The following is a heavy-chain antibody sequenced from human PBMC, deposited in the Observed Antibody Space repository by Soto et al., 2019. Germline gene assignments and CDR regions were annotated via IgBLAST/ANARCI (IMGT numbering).Heavy chain of an antibody. V-gene: IGHV1-18*04. CDR1: GYTFTSYG. Sequence: VASVKVSCKASGYTFTSYGISWVRQAPGQGLEWMGWISAYNGNTNYAQKLQGRVTMTTDTSTSTAYMELRSLRSDDAAVYYCARDDIVGATLYYFDYWGQGTLVTVSS. CDR2: ISAYNGNT. J-gene: IGHJ4*02. D-gene: IGHD1-26*01. CDR3: ARDDIVGATLYYFDY.